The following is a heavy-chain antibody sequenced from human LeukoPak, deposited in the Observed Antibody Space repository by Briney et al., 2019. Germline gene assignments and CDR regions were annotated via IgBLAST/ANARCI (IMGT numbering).Heavy chain of an antibody. V-gene: IGHV3-64*04. CDR1: GFTFSVYA. CDR3: ARGGYFDILTGYYQTQYYYPMDV. Sequence: GGSLRLSCSASGFTFSVYAIHWVRQAPGKGLEYVSTIISNGGSTYYADSVKGRFTISRDNSKNTVSLEVSSLRAEDTAVYYCARGGYFDILTGYYQTQYYYPMDVWGRGTTVTVSS. J-gene: IGHJ6*02. CDR2: IISNGGST. D-gene: IGHD3-9*01.